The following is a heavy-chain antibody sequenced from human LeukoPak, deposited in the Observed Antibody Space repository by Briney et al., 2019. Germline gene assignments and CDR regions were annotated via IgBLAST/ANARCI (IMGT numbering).Heavy chain of an antibody. CDR1: GFTFSSYA. CDR3: ARDDPGYCSSTSCYGDFDY. D-gene: IGHD2-2*01. CDR2: ISYDGSNK. V-gene: IGHV3-30*01. J-gene: IGHJ4*02. Sequence: GGSLRLSCAASGFTFSSYAMHWVRQAPGKGLEWVAVISYDGSNKYYADSVKGRFIISRDNSKNTLYLQMNSLRAEDTAVYYCARDDPGYCSSTSCYGDFDYWGQGTLVTVSS.